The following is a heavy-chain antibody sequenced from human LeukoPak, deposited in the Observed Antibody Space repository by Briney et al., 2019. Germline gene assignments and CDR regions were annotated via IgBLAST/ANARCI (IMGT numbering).Heavy chain of an antibody. J-gene: IGHJ3*02. Sequence: GASVKVSCKVSGYTLTELSMHWVRQAPGKGLEWMGGFDPEDGETIYAQKFQGRVTMTEDTSTDTAYMELSSLRSKDTAVYYCATGALDILQQSAIPNRAFDIWGQGTMDTVSS. D-gene: IGHD2-2*02. CDR3: ATGALDILQQSAIPNRAFDI. CDR1: GYTLTELS. V-gene: IGHV1-24*01. CDR2: FDPEDGET.